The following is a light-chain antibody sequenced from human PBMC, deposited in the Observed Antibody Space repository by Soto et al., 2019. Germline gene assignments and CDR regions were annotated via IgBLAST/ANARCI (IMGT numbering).Light chain of an antibody. CDR3: QQYNNWPPT. Sequence: EIVMTQSPATLSVSPGERATLSCRASQSVSSNLAWYQQKPGQAPRLLIYGASTRATGIPARFSGSGSGTAFPLTISLLPSEDFAVYYCQQYNNWPPTCGQGTKLEIK. J-gene: IGKJ2*01. V-gene: IGKV3-15*01. CDR2: GAS. CDR1: QSVSSN.